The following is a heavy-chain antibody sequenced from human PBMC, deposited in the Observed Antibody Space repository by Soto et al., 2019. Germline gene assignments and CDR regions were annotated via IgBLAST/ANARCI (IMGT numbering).Heavy chain of an antibody. CDR1: GGTFSSYT. D-gene: IGHD3-22*01. V-gene: IGHV1-69*02. J-gene: IGHJ4*02. Sequence: SVKVSCKASGGTFSSYTISWVRQAPGQGLEWMGRIIPILGIANYAQKFQGRVTITADKSTSTAYMELSSLRSEDTAVYYCASGYYDSSGQWDYWGQGTLVTVSS. CDR3: ASGYYDSSGQWDY. CDR2: IIPILGIA.